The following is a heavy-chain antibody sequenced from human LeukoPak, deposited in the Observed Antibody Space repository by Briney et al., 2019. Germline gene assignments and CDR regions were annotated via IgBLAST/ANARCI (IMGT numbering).Heavy chain of an antibody. CDR2: IYSVGST. D-gene: IGHD5/OR15-5a*01. J-gene: IGHJ3*02. V-gene: IGHV3-53*01. Sequence: GGSLRLSCAASGFTVSSNYMSWVRQAPAQGLERVSIIYSVGSTYYADSVKGRFTISRDNSKNTLYLQMNTLRAEDTAIYYCARGGSGLYSVSSAFDIWGQGTMVTVSS. CDR3: ARGGSGLYSVSSAFDI. CDR1: GFTVSSNY.